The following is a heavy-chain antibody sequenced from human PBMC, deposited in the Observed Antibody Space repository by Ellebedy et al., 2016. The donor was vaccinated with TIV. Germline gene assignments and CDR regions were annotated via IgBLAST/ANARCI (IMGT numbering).Heavy chain of an antibody. CDR1: GYTFTSYG. D-gene: IGHD3-9*01. CDR2: ISAYNGNT. CDR3: ARGTDKPDSPGFDY. Sequence: AASVKVSCKASGYTFTSYGISWVRQAPGQGLEWMGWISAYNGNTNYAQKLQGRVTMTTDTSTSTAYMELRSLRSDDTAVYYCARGTDKPDSPGFDYWGQGTLVTVSS. J-gene: IGHJ4*02. V-gene: IGHV1-18*01.